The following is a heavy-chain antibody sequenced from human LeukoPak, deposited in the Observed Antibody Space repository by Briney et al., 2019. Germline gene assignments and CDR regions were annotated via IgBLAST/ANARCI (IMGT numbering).Heavy chain of an antibody. D-gene: IGHD6-19*01. Sequence: GGSLRLSCAAYGFTFSSYWMHWVRQGPGKGLVWVSRINSDGSSTRYADSVKGRFTISRDNAKNTLYLQMNSLRAEDTAVYYCARVISGWTEYFDYWGQGTLVTVSS. CDR3: ARVISGWTEYFDY. J-gene: IGHJ4*02. CDR1: GFTFSSYW. V-gene: IGHV3-74*01. CDR2: INSDGSST.